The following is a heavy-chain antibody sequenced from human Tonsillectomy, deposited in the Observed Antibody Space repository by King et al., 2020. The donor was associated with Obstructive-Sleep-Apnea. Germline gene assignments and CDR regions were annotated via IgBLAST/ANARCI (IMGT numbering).Heavy chain of an antibody. CDR2: MYYSGNT. J-gene: IGHJ4*02. CDR1: TDSINNYY. Sequence: VQLQESGPGLVKPSETLSLTCTVSTDSINNYYWSWIRQPPGKGLEWIGYMYYSGNTNYNPFLKSRVTISVDTSKIQFSLRLSAVTAADTAVYYGAKPRGVEDSGGYGDYFDYWGQGTLVTVSS. CDR3: AKPRGVEDSGGYGDYFDY. D-gene: IGHD5-12*01. V-gene: IGHV4-59*08.